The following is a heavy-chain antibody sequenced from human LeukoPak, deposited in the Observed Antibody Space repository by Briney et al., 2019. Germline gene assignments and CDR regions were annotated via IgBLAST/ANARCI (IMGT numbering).Heavy chain of an antibody. Sequence: GSSLRLSCAASGFPFSGSGMHWVRQAPGKGLEWVAVIWYDGSHQYYADSVKGRFTISRDNSKNTLDLQMNSLRAEDTAVYYCADDGSGCAGPVNWGQGTLVTVSP. CDR2: IWYDGSHQ. D-gene: IGHD6-19*01. V-gene: IGHV3-33*01. CDR1: GFPFSGSG. CDR3: ADDGSGCAGPVN. J-gene: IGHJ4*02.